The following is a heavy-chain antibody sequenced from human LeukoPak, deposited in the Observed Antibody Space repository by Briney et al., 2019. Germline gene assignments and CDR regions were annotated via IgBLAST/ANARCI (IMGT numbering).Heavy chain of an antibody. CDR2: IRYDGSNK. D-gene: IGHD6-13*01. CDR1: GFTFSSYG. J-gene: IGHJ4*02. CDR3: ARDGIAAASFDY. Sequence: PGGSLRLSCAASGFTFSSYGMHWVRQAPGKGLEWVAFIRYDGSNKYYADPVKGRFTISRDNSKNTLYLQMNSLRAEDTAVYYCARDGIAAASFDYWGQGTLVTVSS. V-gene: IGHV3-30*02.